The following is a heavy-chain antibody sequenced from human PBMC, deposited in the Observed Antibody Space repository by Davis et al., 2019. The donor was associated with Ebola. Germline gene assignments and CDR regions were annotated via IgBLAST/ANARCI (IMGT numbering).Heavy chain of an antibody. CDR1: GGTFSSYA. D-gene: IGHD2-2*01. J-gene: IGHJ6*02. V-gene: IGHV1-69*05. CDR2: IIPIFGTA. Sequence: SVKVSCKASGGTFSSYAISWVRQAPGQGLEWMGGIIPIFGTANYAQKFQGWVTMTRDTSISTAYMELSRLRSDDTAVYYCARPPCTSCSMDVWGQGTTVTVSS. CDR3: ARPPCTSCSMDV.